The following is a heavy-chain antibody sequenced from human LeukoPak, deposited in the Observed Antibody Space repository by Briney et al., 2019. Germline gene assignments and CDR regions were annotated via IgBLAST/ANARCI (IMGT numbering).Heavy chain of an antibody. CDR1: GGTFSSYA. J-gene: IGHJ4*02. D-gene: IGHD5-18*01. Sequence: ASVKVSCKASGGTFSSYAISWVRQAPGQGLEWMGWISAYNGNTNCAQKLQGRVTMTTDTSTSTAYMELRSLRSDDTAVYYCARLYTELWLLDYWGQGTLVTVSS. CDR2: ISAYNGNT. V-gene: IGHV1-18*01. CDR3: ARLYTELWLLDY.